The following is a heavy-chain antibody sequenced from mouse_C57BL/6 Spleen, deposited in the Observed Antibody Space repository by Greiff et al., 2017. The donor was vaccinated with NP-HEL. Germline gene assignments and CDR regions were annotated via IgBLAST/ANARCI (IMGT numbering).Heavy chain of an antibody. CDR1: GYTFTSYW. CDR3: AIKNWFAY. V-gene: IGHV1-74*01. Sequence: VQLQQPGAELVKPGASVKVSCKASGYTFTSYWMHWVKQRPGQGLEWIGRIHPSDSDTNYNQKFKGKATLTVDKSSSTAYIQLSSLASEDSAVYYCAIKNWFAYWGQGTLVTVSA. CDR2: IHPSDSDT. J-gene: IGHJ3*01.